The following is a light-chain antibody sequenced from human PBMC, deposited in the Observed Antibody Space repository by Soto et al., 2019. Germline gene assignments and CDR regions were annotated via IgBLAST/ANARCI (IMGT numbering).Light chain of an antibody. Sequence: QSVLTQPPSASGTPGQRVTISCSGSSSNIGSDYVYWYQQFPGTAPKLLIYRNNQRPSGVPDRFSGSKSGTSASLAISGLRSEDEVDYYCAAWDDSLSGYVFVTVTKVTVL. CDR1: SSNIGSDY. CDR3: AAWDDSLSGYV. V-gene: IGLV1-47*01. CDR2: RNN. J-gene: IGLJ1*01.